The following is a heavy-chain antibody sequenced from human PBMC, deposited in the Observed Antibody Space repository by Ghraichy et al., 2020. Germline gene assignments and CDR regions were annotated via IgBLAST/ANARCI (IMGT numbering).Heavy chain of an antibody. V-gene: IGHV3-48*02. D-gene: IGHD3-10*01. J-gene: IGHJ3*02. CDR3: ARVRGTMVLGAMRNAFDI. CDR2: ISGTSSTI. CDR1: GFTFSIYN. Sequence: GGSLRLSCAASGFTFSIYNMNWVRQAPGKGLEWVSYISGTSSTIYYADSVQGRFTISRDNANNSLYLQMNSMRDEDTAVYYCARVRGTMVLGAMRNAFDIWGQGTMVTVSS.